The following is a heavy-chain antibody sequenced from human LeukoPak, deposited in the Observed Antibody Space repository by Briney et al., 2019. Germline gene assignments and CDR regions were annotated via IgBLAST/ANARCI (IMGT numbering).Heavy chain of an antibody. CDR1: GYTFTSYG. CDR2: IIPMFGSA. D-gene: IGHD3-22*01. Sequence: ASVKVSCKASGYTFTSYGISWVRQAPGQGLEWMGGIIPMFGSANYVQKFQDRVTISADESTSTAYLELSSLRSEDTAVYYCARNYYDSSGPPPYWGQGTLVTVSS. V-gene: IGHV1-69*13. J-gene: IGHJ4*02. CDR3: ARNYYDSSGPPPY.